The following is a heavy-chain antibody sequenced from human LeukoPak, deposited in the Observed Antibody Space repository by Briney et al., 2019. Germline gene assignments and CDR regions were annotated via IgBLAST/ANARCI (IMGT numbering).Heavy chain of an antibody. CDR2: INHSGST. V-gene: IGHV4-34*01. J-gene: IGHJ4*02. CDR1: GGSFSGYY. D-gene: IGHD3-22*01. Sequence: KPSETLSLTCAVYGGSFSGYYWSWIRQPPGKGLEWIGEINHSGSTNYNPSLKSRVTISVDTSRNQFSLKLSSVTTADTAVYYCARGGESSGSGVGNNYFDYWGQGTLVTVSS. CDR3: ARGGESSGSGVGNNYFDY.